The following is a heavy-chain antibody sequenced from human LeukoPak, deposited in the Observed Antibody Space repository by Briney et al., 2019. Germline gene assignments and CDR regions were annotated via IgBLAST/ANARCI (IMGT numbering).Heavy chain of an antibody. V-gene: IGHV1-69*05. J-gene: IGHJ3*02. CDR3: ARGDIVVVPAAQGSAFDI. CDR2: IIPIFGTA. Sequence: GASVKVSCKASGGTFSSYAISWVRQAPGQGLEWMGGIIPIFGTANYAQKFQGRVTITTDESTSTAYMELSSLRSEDTAVYYCARGDIVVVPAAQGSAFDIWGQGTMVTVSS. D-gene: IGHD2-2*01. CDR1: GGTFSSYA.